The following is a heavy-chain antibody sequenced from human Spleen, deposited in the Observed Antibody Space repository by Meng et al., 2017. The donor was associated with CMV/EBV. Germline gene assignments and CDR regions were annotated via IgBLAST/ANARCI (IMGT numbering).Heavy chain of an antibody. CDR1: GGSISSDN. D-gene: IGHD6-13*01. CDR2: ISGSGGST. Sequence: ETLSLTCTVSGGSISSDNYWGWIRQPPGKGLEWVSAISGSGGSTYYAGSVKGRFTISRDNSKNTLYLQMNSLRAEDTAVYYCAKKSTRGAAAGVIDYRGQGTLVTVSS. CDR3: AKKSTRGAAAGVIDY. V-gene: IGHV3-23*01. J-gene: IGHJ4*02.